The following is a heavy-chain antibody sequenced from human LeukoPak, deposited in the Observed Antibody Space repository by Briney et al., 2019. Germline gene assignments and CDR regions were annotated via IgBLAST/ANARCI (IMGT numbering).Heavy chain of an antibody. Sequence: PSETLSLTCAVYGGSFSGYYWSWIRQPPGKGLEWIGEINHSGSTNYNPSLKSRVTISVDTSKNQFSLKLSSMPAADTAIYYCARHKNLGVAPFDYWGQGILVTVSS. CDR2: INHSGST. CDR3: ARHKNLGVAPFDY. V-gene: IGHV4-34*01. CDR1: GGSFSGYY. J-gene: IGHJ4*02. D-gene: IGHD3-16*01.